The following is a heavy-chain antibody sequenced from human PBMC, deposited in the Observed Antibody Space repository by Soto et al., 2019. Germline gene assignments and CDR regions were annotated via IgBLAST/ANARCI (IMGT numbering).Heavy chain of an antibody. Sequence: SETLSLTCTVSGGSITTYYWSWIRQPPGKGLEWIGYIYYSGSTNYNPSLKSRVSISVDTSKNQFSLKLSSVTAADTAVYYCARFREASWFDPWGQGTLVTVS. CDR3: ARFREASWFDP. CDR1: GGSITTYY. CDR2: IYYSGST. V-gene: IGHV4-59*01. D-gene: IGHD3-10*01. J-gene: IGHJ5*02.